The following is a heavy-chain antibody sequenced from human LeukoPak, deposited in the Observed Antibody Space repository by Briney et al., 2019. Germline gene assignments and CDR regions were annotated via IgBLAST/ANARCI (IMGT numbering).Heavy chain of an antibody. Sequence: PGGSLRLSCAASGFTFSGDYMSWIRQAPGKGLEWVSYISSVGSSTVYADSVKGRFTISRDNAKSSLFLQMNSLRAEDTAVYYCARDSQPLSPPNWFDPWGQGTLVTVSS. D-gene: IGHD2-2*01. CDR2: ISSVGSST. V-gene: IGHV3-11*01. CDR1: GFTFSGDY. J-gene: IGHJ5*02. CDR3: ARDSQPLSPPNWFDP.